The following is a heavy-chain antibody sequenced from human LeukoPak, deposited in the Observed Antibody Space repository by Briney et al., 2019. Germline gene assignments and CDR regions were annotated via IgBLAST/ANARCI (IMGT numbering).Heavy chain of an antibody. CDR1: GYTFTGYY. D-gene: IGHD4-23*01. V-gene: IGHV7-4-1*02. CDR2: INTNTGNP. J-gene: IGHJ4*02. CDR3: AREVAPGGFDY. Sequence: GGSVKVSCKASGYTFTGYYMHWVRQAPGQGLECLGWINTNTGNPTYAQGFTGRFVFSLDTSVSTAYLQISSLKAEDTGVYYCAREVAPGGFDYWGQGTLVTVSS.